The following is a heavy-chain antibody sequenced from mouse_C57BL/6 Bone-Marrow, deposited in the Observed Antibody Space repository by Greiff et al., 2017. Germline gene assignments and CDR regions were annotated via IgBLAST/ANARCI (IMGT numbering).Heavy chain of an antibody. V-gene: IGHV1-55*01. Sequence: QVHVKQPGAELVKPGASVKMSCKASGYTFTSSWITWVKQRPGQGLEWIGDIYPGSGSTNYNEKFKSKATLTVDTSSSTAYMQLSSLTSADSAVYYCARPYYSNYWYFDVWGTGTTVTVSS. CDR3: ARPYYSNYWYFDV. CDR2: IYPGSGST. J-gene: IGHJ1*03. CDR1: GYTFTSSW. D-gene: IGHD2-5*01.